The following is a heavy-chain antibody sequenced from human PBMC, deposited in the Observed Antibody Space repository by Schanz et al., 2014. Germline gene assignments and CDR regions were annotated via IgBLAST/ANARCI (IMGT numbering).Heavy chain of an antibody. Sequence: QVQLQESGPGLVKPSQTLSLSCSVSGGSITSDGYSWSWIRQPPGKGLEWIGYMYYSGVTYYNPSPKSRLTFQRDPPKNQLSLHLTSVTAADTAVYYCARGRYWDTEDAFDIWGQGTLLIVSS. CDR2: MYYSGVT. J-gene: IGHJ3*02. CDR3: ARGRYWDTEDAFDI. D-gene: IGHD3-10*01. CDR1: GGSITSDGYS. V-gene: IGHV4-30-4*07.